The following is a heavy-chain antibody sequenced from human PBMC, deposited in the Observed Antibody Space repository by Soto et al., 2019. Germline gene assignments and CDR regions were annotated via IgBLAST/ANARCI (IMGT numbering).Heavy chain of an antibody. CDR1: GFTFSSYG. Sequence: SLRLSCAASGFTFSSYGMHWVRQAPGKGLEWVAVISYDGSNKYYADSVKGRFTISRDNSKNTLYLQMNSLRAEDTAVYYCAKDLGFRRTFDYWGQGTLVTVYS. CDR2: ISYDGSNK. J-gene: IGHJ4*02. CDR3: AKDLGFRRTFDY. V-gene: IGHV3-30*18.